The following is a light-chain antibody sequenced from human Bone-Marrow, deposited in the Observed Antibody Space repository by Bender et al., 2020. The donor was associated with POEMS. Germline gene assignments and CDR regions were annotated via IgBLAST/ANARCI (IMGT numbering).Light chain of an antibody. CDR1: SSDVGGYNY. V-gene: IGLV2-14*01. CDR3: SSYTSSSTWV. Sequence: QSALTQPRSVSGSPGQSVTISCTGTSSDVGGYNYVSWYQQHPDKAPKLLIYDVTNRPSGVSNRFSGSKSGNTASLTISGLQAEDEADYYCSSYTSSSTWVFGGGTKVTVL. J-gene: IGLJ3*02. CDR2: DVT.